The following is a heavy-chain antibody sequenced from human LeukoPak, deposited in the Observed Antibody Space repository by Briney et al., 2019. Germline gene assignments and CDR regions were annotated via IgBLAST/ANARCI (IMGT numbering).Heavy chain of an antibody. CDR2: INSDGSTT. V-gene: IGHV3-74*01. D-gene: IGHD5-18*01. CDR3: TRGGSGYRYGYDY. Sequence: GGSLRLSCVASGFTFSAFWMHWVRQTPGKGLMWVSRINSDGSTTNYADSVKGRFTISRDDARNTLFLQMNTLRAEDTAVYYCTRGGSGYRYGYDYWGQGTLATVSS. J-gene: IGHJ4*02. CDR1: GFTFSAFW.